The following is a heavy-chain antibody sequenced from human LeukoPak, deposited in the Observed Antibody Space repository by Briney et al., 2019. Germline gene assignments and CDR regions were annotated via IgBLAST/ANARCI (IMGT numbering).Heavy chain of an antibody. CDR3: AKLYSSSWTGDDY. Sequence: PGGSLRLSCAASGFTFSSYSMNWVRQAPGKGLEWVSSISSSSSYIYYADSVKGRFTISRDNAKNSLYLQTNSLRAEDTAVYYCAKLYSSSWTGDDYWGQGTLVTVSS. V-gene: IGHV3-21*01. CDR1: GFTFSSYS. CDR2: ISSSSSYI. J-gene: IGHJ4*02. D-gene: IGHD6-13*01.